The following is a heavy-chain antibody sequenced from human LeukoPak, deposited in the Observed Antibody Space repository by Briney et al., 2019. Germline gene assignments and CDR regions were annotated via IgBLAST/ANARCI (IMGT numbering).Heavy chain of an antibody. J-gene: IGHJ4*02. CDR2: ISSRGSTI. D-gene: IGHD4-17*01. V-gene: IGHV3-11*04. Sequence: GGSLRLSCAASGFTLSDYYMTWIRQAPGKGLEWVSYISSRGSTIYYADSVKGRFTISRDNAKNTLYLQMNSLRAEDTAVYYCARDYGDYPFDFWGQGTLVTVSS. CDR1: GFTLSDYY. CDR3: ARDYGDYPFDF.